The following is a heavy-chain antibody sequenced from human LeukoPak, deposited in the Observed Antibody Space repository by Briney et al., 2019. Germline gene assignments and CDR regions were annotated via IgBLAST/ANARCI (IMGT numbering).Heavy chain of an antibody. Sequence: GASVKVSCKASGYTFTDYYMHWVRQAPGQGLEWMGWINPKSGGTNYAQKFQGRVAMTRDTSINTAYMDLSGLTSDDTALYSCARGRAVGDESTPPLNYWGQGTLVTVSS. CDR2: INPKSGGT. CDR1: GYTFTDYY. D-gene: IGHD2-21*01. CDR3: ARGRAVGDESTPPLNY. V-gene: IGHV1-2*02. J-gene: IGHJ4*02.